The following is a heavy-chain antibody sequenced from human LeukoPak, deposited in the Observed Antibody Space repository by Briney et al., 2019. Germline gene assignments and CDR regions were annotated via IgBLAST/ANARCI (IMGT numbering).Heavy chain of an antibody. V-gene: IGHV4-59*01. D-gene: IGHD3-22*01. J-gene: IGHJ4*02. CDR1: GGSISSYY. CDR3: ERVRKGYESSGLLGLRRGRPNLYYFDY. CDR2: IYYSGST. Sequence: TSETLSLTCTVSGGSISSYYWSWIRQPPGKGLEWIGYIYYSGSTNYNPSLKSRVTISVDTSKNQFSLKLSSVTAADTAVYYCERVRKGYESSGLLGLRRGRPNLYYFDYWGQGTLVTVSS.